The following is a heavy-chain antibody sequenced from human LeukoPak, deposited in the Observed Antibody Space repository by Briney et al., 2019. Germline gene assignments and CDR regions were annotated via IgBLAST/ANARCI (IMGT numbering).Heavy chain of an antibody. Sequence: ASVKVSCKASGYTFTSYYMHWVRQAPGQGLEWMGIINPSGGSTSYAQKFQGRVTMTRDTSASTVYMELSSLRSEDTAVYYCARGHTPYSGSYYAGGRDYWGQGTLVTVSS. CDR1: GYTFTSYY. V-gene: IGHV1-46*01. CDR2: INPSGGST. D-gene: IGHD1-26*01. CDR3: ARGHTPYSGSYYAGGRDY. J-gene: IGHJ4*02.